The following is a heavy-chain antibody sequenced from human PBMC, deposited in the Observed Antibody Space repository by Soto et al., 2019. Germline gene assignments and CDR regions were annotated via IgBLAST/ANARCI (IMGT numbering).Heavy chain of an antibody. V-gene: IGHV4-59*01. Sequence: PSETLSLTCTVSGDSITSYYWNWIRQSPGKGLEWIGYIYYSGSTNYNPSLKSRVTISVDTSKNQFSLKLSSVTAADTAVYYCVRDWVYYDSSGYYYGWFDPWGQGTLVTVSS. CDR3: VRDWVYYDSSGYYYGWFDP. CDR1: GDSITSYY. CDR2: IYYSGST. J-gene: IGHJ5*02. D-gene: IGHD3-22*01.